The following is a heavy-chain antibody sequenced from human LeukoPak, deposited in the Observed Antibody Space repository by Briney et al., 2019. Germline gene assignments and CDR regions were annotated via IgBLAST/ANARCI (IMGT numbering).Heavy chain of an antibody. CDR2: INPSGDNT. V-gene: IGHV1-46*01. CDR1: GYTFTNNF. J-gene: IGHJ5*02. CDR3: ARDNSLRDTAWWFDP. Sequence: ASVKVPCKASGYTFTNNFMHWVRQAPGQGLEWIGIINPSGDNTWYAQKFQGRVTTTRDMATSTDYLEVSSLRSEDTAVYYCARDNSLRDTAWWFDPWGQGTLVTVSS. D-gene: IGHD5-24*01.